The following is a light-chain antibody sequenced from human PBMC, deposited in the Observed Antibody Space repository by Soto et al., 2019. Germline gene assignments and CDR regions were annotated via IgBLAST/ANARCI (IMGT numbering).Light chain of an antibody. CDR1: SSDVGSYNY. Sequence: QSALTQPPSASGSPGQSVTISCTGTSSDVGSYNYVSWYQQNPGKAPKLIIYEVSKRSPGVPDRFSGSKSGNTASLSVSGLQAEDDGDYYCSSYAGSNIYVFGTGTKLTVL. V-gene: IGLV2-8*01. CDR2: EVS. J-gene: IGLJ1*01. CDR3: SSYAGSNIYV.